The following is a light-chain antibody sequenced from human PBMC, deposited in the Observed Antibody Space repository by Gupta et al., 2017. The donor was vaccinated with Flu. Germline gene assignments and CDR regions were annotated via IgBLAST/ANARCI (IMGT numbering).Light chain of an antibody. CDR1: ALPKNY. V-gene: IGLV3-10*01. J-gene: IGLJ3*02. CDR2: EDR. CDR3: YSTDTSGNHRV. Sequence: VQTARITCSGDALPKNYAYWYQQKSGQAPVLIIYEDRTRPSGIPERFSGSSSGTMATLTISGAQVEDEADYYCYSTDTSGNHRVFGGGTNLTVL.